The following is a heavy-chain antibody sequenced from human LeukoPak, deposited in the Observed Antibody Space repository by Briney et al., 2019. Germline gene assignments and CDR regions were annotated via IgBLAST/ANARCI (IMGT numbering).Heavy chain of an antibody. V-gene: IGHV4-34*01. Sequence: SETLSLTCAVYGGSFSGYYWSWIRQPPAKGLEWIGEINHSGSTNYNPSLNSRVTISVNTSKNQCSLKLSSVTAADTAVYYCARCPPIPRLRYFGWLTDSWGQGTLGTVSS. J-gene: IGHJ5*01. CDR3: ARCPPIPRLRYFGWLTDS. D-gene: IGHD3-9*01. CDR1: GGSFSGYY. CDR2: INHSGST.